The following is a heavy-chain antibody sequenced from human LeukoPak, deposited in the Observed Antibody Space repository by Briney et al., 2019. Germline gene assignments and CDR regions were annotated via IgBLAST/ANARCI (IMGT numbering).Heavy chain of an antibody. CDR3: ARGSAWERGSYDY. V-gene: IGHV3-48*03. J-gene: IGHJ4*02. CDR2: ISSTGVNI. D-gene: IGHD1-26*01. Sequence: GGSLRLSCAASGFTFSSYEMNWVRQDPGKGLEWVSYISSTGVNIYYADSVKGRFTISRDNAKNSLYLQMNSLRVEDTAVYYCARGSAWERGSYDYWGQGTLVTVSS. CDR1: GFTFSSYE.